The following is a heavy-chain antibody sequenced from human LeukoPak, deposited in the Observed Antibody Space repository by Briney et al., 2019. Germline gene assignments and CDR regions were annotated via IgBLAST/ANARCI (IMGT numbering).Heavy chain of an antibody. J-gene: IGHJ3*02. D-gene: IGHD3-16*01. CDR3: VKTMVSFGGRSRTDAFDI. Sequence: GGSRRLSCSASGFTFTKFAVHWVRQAPGTGLEYVSGINTVGGSTYYADSVKGRITISRDNSMKILYLQMSSLRPEDTAVYHCVKTMVSFGGRSRTDAFDIWGQGTMVTVSS. CDR1: GFTFTKFA. CDR2: INTVGGST. V-gene: IGHV3-64D*06.